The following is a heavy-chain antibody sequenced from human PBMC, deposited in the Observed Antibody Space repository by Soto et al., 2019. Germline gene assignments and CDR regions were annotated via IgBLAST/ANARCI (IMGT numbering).Heavy chain of an antibody. J-gene: IGHJ4*02. V-gene: IGHV3-48*03. CDR3: ARNGYKDN. Sequence: PGGSLRLSCAASVFSFISYEMNWVRQPPGRGLEWVSSISKSGYTIYYAASVKGRFTISRDNAKNSLFLQMNSLRAEDTAFYFCARNGYKDNWGQGTLVTVSS. CDR1: VFSFISYE. D-gene: IGHD3-10*01. CDR2: ISKSGYTI.